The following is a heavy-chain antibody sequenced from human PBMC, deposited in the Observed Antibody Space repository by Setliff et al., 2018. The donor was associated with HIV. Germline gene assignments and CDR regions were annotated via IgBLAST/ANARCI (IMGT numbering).Heavy chain of an antibody. CDR2: MNPHSGNT. Sequence: RASVKVSCKASGYTFTNYDINWVRQATGQGLEWMGWMNPHSGNTGYAQKFQDRVTITRDTSTSTVYMEMSSLRSEDTAIYYCAKEYHTAATGTRVANYFDYWGQGTLVTVSS. CDR1: GYTFTNYD. J-gene: IGHJ4*02. D-gene: IGHD6-13*01. CDR3: AKEYHTAATGTRVANYFDY. V-gene: IGHV1-8*01.